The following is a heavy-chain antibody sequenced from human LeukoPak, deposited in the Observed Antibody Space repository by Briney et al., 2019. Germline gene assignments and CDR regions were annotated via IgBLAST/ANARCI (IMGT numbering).Heavy chain of an antibody. CDR1: GGSIRSSSYY. Sequence: SETLSLTCTVSGGSIRSSSYYWGWIRQPPGKGLEWIGSIYYSGSTYYNPSLKSRVTISVDTSKNQFSLKLSSVTAADTAVYYCARWAPYFDCFDYWGQGTLVTVSS. V-gene: IGHV4-39*01. CDR3: ARWAPYFDCFDY. D-gene: IGHD3-9*01. CDR2: IYYSGST. J-gene: IGHJ4*02.